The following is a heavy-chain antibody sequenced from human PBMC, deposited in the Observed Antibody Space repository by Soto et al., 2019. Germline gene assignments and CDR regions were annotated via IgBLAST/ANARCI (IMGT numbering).Heavy chain of an antibody. CDR1: GFTFSSYG. CDR3: AADDYYDSSGYFDY. J-gene: IGHJ4*02. V-gene: IGHV3-30*03. Sequence: GGSLRLSCAASGFTFSSYGMHWVRQAPGKGLEWVAIISYDGSNKYYADSVKGRFTISRDNSKNTLYLQMNSLRAEDTAVYYCAADDYYDSSGYFDYWGQGTLVTVSS. CDR2: ISYDGSNK. D-gene: IGHD3-22*01.